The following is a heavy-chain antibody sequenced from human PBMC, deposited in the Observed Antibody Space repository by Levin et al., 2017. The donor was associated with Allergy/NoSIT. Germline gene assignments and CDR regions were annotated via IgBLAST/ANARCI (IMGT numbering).Heavy chain of an antibody. CDR2: IYLSGST. J-gene: IGHJ4*02. CDR3: ARVAVYSYGDYFDY. D-gene: IGHD5-18*01. Sequence: PSETLSLTCAVSGGSISSGGYPWSWLWQPPGKGLEWMGNIYLSGSTDYNPSPTSRVTISGDRSKNQFSLNLSSVTAADTAVYYCARVAVYSYGDYFDYGGQGTLVTVSS. V-gene: IGHV4-30-2*01. CDR1: GGSISSGGYP.